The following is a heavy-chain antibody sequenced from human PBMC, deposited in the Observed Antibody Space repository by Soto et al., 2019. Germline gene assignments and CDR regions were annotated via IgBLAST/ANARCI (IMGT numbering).Heavy chain of an antibody. CDR3: ARGLGSKAAGRNYAFDI. D-gene: IGHD6-13*01. CDR2: IITIFGTA. Sequence: QVQLVQSGAEVKKPGSSVKVSCKASGGTFSSYAISWVRQDPGQGLAWMGGIITIFGTANYAQKFQGRVTITADESTSTAYMELSRLRSEDTSVYYCARGLGSKAAGRNYAFDIWGQGTMVTVSS. J-gene: IGHJ3*02. CDR1: GGTFSSYA. V-gene: IGHV1-69*01.